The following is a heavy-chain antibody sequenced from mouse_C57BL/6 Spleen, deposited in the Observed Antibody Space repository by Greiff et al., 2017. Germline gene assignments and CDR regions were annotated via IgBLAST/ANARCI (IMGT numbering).Heavy chain of an antibody. J-gene: IGHJ4*01. CDR1: GYTFTSYW. Sequence: QVQLQQPGAELVKPGASVKLSCKASGYTFTSYWMQWVKQRPGQGLEWIGEIDPSDSYTNYNQKFKGKATLTVDTSSSTAYMQLSSLTSEDSAVYYCARGITTEEAMDYWGQGTSVTVSS. CDR3: ARGITTEEAMDY. D-gene: IGHD1-1*01. CDR2: IDPSDSYT. V-gene: IGHV1-50*01.